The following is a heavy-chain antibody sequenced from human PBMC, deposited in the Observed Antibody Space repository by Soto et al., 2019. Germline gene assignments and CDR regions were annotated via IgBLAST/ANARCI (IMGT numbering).Heavy chain of an antibody. J-gene: IGHJ4*02. CDR3: ARQIYDSDTGPNFQYYFDS. CDR2: IDPSDSQT. CDR1: GYSFAGDW. V-gene: IGHV5-10-1*01. D-gene: IGHD3-22*01. Sequence: PGASLKISCKGSGYSFAGDWITWVRQKPGKVLEWMGRIDPSDSQTYYSPSFRGHVTISVTKSITTVFLQWSSLRASDTAMYYCARQIYDSDTGPNFQYYFDSWGQGTPVTVSS.